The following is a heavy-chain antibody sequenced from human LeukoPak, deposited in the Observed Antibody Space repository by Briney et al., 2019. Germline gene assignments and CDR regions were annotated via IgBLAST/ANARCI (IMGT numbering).Heavy chain of an antibody. V-gene: IGHV3-30*03. J-gene: IGHJ4*02. D-gene: IGHD5-24*01. CDR3: AREELAPQSRYFDY. CDR2: ISYDGSNK. CDR1: GFTFSSYS. Sequence: PGGSLRLSCAASGFTFSSYSMNWVRQAPGKGLEWVAVISYDGSNKYYADSVKGRFTISRDNSKNTLYLQMNSLRAEDTAVYYCAREELAPQSRYFDYWGQGTLVTVSS.